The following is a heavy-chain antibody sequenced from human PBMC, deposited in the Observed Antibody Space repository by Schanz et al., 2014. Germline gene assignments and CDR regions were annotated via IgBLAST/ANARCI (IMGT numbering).Heavy chain of an antibody. CDR1: GFSFSTYA. J-gene: IGHJ1*01. D-gene: IGHD6-19*01. V-gene: IGHV3-30*09. CDR3: ARGMTGVIVVAARGYFQH. Sequence: QVQLVESGGGVVQPGRSLRLSCTASGFSFSTYALHWVRQAPGKGLEWVAVISFDGSKKYYADSVKGRFAISRDNSKNTVXXQMNSLRPEDTAVYYCARGMTGVIVVAARGYFQHWGQGTLVTVSS. CDR2: ISFDGSKK.